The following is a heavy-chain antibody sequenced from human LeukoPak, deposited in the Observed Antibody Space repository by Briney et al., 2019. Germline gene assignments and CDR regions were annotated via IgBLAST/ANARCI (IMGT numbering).Heavy chain of an antibody. CDR1: GYTFTGYY. J-gene: IGHJ3*02. D-gene: IGHD2-21*01. CDR2: INPNSGGT. Sequence: GASVKVSCKASGYTFTGYYMHWVRQAPGQGLEWMGWINPNSGGTNYAQKFQGRVTMTRDTSISTAYMELSRLRSDDTAVYYCAKGCGGDCYDAFDIWGQGTMVTVSS. CDR3: AKGCGGDCYDAFDI. V-gene: IGHV1-2*02.